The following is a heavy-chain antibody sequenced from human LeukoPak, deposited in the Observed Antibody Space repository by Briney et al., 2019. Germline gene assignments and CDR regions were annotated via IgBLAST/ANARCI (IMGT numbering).Heavy chain of an antibody. CDR3: ARDRLQLQS. CDR1: GDSINSGRYY. D-gene: IGHD1-1*01. J-gene: IGHJ5*02. V-gene: IGHV4-61*02. CDR2: IHTSGTT. Sequence: SETLSLTCTISGDSINSGRYYWSWIRQPAGTGLEWIGRIHTSGTTNYNPSLKSRVTISVDTSKNQFSLKLSSVTAADTAVYYCARDRLQLQSWGQGTLVTVSS.